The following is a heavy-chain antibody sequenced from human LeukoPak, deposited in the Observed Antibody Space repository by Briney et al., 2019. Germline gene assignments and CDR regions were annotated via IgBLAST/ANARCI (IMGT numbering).Heavy chain of an antibody. CDR2: IYPRDGST. Sequence: ASVKVSCKASGYPFTSNYIHWVRQAPGQGLEWMGMIYPRDGSTSYAQKFQGRVTVTRDTSTSTVHMELSGLRSEDTAVYYCARDQEGFDYWGQGTLVTVSS. J-gene: IGHJ4*02. V-gene: IGHV1-46*01. CDR1: GYPFTSNY. CDR3: ARDQEGFDY.